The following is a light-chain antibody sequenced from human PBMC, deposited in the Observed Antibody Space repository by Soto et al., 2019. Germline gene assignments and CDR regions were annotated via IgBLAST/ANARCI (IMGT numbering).Light chain of an antibody. Sequence: DIQFTQSPSFLSAYVGYRATITFRSSQCINIFLAWFQQKPGKAPNLLVSAASTLQSGVPSRFSGSGSETEFTLTITSLQTEDSATYYCQQRNSYPRTFGKGTKVDIK. CDR1: QCINIF. CDR3: QQRNSYPRT. J-gene: IGKJ2*01. V-gene: IGKV1-9*01. CDR2: AAS.